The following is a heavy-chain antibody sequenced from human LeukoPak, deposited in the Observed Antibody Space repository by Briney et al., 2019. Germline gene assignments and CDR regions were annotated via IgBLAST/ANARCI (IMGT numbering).Heavy chain of an antibody. D-gene: IGHD6-19*01. J-gene: IGHJ2*01. CDR1: GGSISSYY. V-gene: IGHV4-59*01. CDR2: IYYSGST. CDR3: ARVHSSGWYDDWYFDL. Sequence: PSETLSLTCTVSGGSISSYYWSWIRQPPGKGLEWIGYIYYSGSTNYNPSLKSRVTISVDTSKNQFSLKLSSVTAADTAVYYCARVHSSGWYDDWYFDLWGRGTLVTVSS.